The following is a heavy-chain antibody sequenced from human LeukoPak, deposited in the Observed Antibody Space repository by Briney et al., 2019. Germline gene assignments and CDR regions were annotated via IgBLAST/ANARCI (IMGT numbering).Heavy chain of an antibody. Sequence: GGSLRLSCAASGFSFSTYRMNWVRQAPGKGLEWVSSISSSSAYIYHAGSVKGRFTISRDNAKNSLYLQMNSLRAEDTAVYYCAGGYCSGGSCYDYFDYWGQGTLVSVSS. V-gene: IGHV3-21*01. J-gene: IGHJ4*02. CDR2: ISSSSAYI. CDR3: AGGYCSGGSCYDYFDY. D-gene: IGHD2-15*01. CDR1: GFSFSTYR.